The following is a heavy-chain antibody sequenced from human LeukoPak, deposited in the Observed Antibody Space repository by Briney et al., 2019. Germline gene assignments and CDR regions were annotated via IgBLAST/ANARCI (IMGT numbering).Heavy chain of an antibody. D-gene: IGHD6-19*01. Sequence: PSGTLSLTCTVSGGSISSYYWSWIRQPPGKGLEWIGYIYYSGSTNYNPSLKSRVTISVDTSKNQFSLKLSSVTAADTAVYYCARIPDNSGWEIYFDYWGQGTLVTVSS. CDR2: IYYSGST. CDR3: ARIPDNSGWEIYFDY. V-gene: IGHV4-59*01. CDR1: GGSISSYY. J-gene: IGHJ4*02.